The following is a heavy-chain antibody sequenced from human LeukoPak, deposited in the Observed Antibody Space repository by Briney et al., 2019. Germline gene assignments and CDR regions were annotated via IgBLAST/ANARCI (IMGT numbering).Heavy chain of an antibody. D-gene: IGHD3-16*01. Sequence: GGSLRLSCAASGFTVSSNYMSWVRQAPGKGLEWVSVIYSGGSTYYADSVKGRFTISRDNSKNTLYLQMNSLRAEDTAVYYCARDWRGRPGGRFDPWGQGTLVTVSS. CDR2: IYSGGST. J-gene: IGHJ5*02. V-gene: IGHV3-66*01. CDR3: ARDWRGRPGGRFDP. CDR1: GFTVSSNY.